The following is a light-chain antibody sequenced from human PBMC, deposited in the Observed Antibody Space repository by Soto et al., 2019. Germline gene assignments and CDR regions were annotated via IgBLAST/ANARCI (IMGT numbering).Light chain of an antibody. CDR3: SSYKGSSTV. CDR1: NDDVGGYKY. Sequence: QSALTQPASVSGSPGQSIAISCTGSNDDVGGYKYVSWYQQHPGKAPKLLIFGVSNRPSGVSNRFSGSKSGNTASLTISGLQAEDEADYYCSSYKGSSTVFGGGTKVTVL. V-gene: IGLV2-14*03. J-gene: IGLJ3*02. CDR2: GVS.